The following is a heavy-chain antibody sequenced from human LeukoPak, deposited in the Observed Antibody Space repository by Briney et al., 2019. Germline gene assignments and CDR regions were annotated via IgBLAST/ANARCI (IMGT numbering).Heavy chain of an antibody. CDR3: ARGFGDWGLSWFDP. V-gene: IGHV4-61*01. D-gene: IGHD3-10*01. Sequence: SETLSLTCTVSGGSVSSGSYYRSWIRQPPGKGLEWIGYIYYSGSAKYNPSLKSRVTISVGTSKNQFSLKLTSVTAADTAVYYCARGFGDWGLSWFDPWGQGTLVTVSS. J-gene: IGHJ5*02. CDR1: GGSVSSGSYY. CDR2: IYYSGSA.